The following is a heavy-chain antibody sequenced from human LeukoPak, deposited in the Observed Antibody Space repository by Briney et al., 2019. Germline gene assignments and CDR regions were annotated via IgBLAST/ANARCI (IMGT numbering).Heavy chain of an antibody. CDR2: ISGSGGST. CDR1: GFTFSSYA. V-gene: IGHV3-23*01. J-gene: IGHJ4*02. CDR3: AKDPWGRTGSETISAFGGVIVDY. Sequence: QPGGSLRLSCAASGFTFSSYAMSWVRQAPGKGLEWVSAISGSGGSTYYADSVKGRFTISRDNSKNTLYLQMNSLRAEDTAVYYCAKDPWGRTGSETISAFGGVIVDYWGQGTLVTVSS. D-gene: IGHD3-16*02.